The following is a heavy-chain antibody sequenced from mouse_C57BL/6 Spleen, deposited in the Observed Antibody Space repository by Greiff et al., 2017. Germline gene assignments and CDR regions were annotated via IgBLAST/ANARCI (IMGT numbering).Heavy chain of an antibody. CDR1: GFTFSSYA. V-gene: IGHV5-4*01. J-gene: IGHJ4*01. D-gene: IGHD6-1*01. CDR2: ISDGGSYT. CDR3: ASSSYAMEG. Sequence: EVQVVESGGGLVKPGGSLKLSCAASGFTFSSYAMSWVRQTPEKRLEWVANISDGGSYTYYTDNVKGRITISRDNAKNNLYLQMSHLKSEDTAMYYCASSSYAMEGWGKGTTVSVAS.